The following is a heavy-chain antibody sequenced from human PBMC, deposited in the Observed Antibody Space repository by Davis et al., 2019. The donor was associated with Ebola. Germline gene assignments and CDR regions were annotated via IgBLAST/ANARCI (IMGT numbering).Heavy chain of an antibody. CDR1: GFTFNRDG. Sequence: GESLKISCVASGFTFNRDGMHWVRQAPRKGLEWVAAIWSDGKRKEHADSMKGRFTVSRDNSKNTLYLQMNSLEVEDTAVYYFVRGGDGGGAYWGQGTLVTVSA. CDR2: IWSDGKRK. V-gene: IGHV3-33*01. D-gene: IGHD3-16*01. CDR3: VRGGDGGGAY. J-gene: IGHJ4*02.